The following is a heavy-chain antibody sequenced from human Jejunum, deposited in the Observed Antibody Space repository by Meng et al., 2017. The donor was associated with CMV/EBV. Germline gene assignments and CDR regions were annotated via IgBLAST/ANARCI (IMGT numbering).Heavy chain of an antibody. CDR3: AREGTVAGLDLDD. CDR1: VYSLSNHV. CDR2: INGGNGNP. V-gene: IGHV1-3*01. J-gene: IGHJ4*02. Sequence: KASVYSLSNHVMHWVRQAPGQRLEWMGWINGGNGNPEYSQNFQGRVTFTRDTSASTAYMELSSLTSEDTAVYYCAREGTVAGLDLDDWGQGTLVTVSS. D-gene: IGHD6-19*01.